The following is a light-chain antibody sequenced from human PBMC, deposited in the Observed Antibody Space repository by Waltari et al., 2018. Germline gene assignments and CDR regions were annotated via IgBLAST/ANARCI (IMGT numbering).Light chain of an antibody. J-gene: IGLJ3*02. CDR2: DVS. V-gene: IGLV2-14*03. Sequence: QSAPTQPASVSRSPGQSITISCTGTSNDVGGYTYVSWYQQHPGKAPKLMIYDVSNRPSGVSNRFSCSKSGNTAALTISGLQAEDEADYYCSSYTSSLTLVFGGGTKLTVL. CDR1: SNDVGGYTY. CDR3: SSYTSSLTLV.